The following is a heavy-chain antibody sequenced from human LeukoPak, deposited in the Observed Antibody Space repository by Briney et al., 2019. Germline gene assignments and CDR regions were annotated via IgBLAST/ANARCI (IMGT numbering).Heavy chain of an antibody. CDR3: ARKGRGSGSYNM. J-gene: IGHJ4*02. V-gene: IGHV2-5*01. D-gene: IGHD3-10*01. CDR2: SYWNNDK. Sequence: SGPTLVKPTQTLTLTCTFSGFSLPTPGGGVAWIRQPPGKALEWLAVSYWNNDKSYSPSLKSGLTITKDTSKNQVVLKMTNMEPVDTATYYCARKGRGSGSYNMWGQGTLVTVSS. CDR1: GFSLPTPGGG.